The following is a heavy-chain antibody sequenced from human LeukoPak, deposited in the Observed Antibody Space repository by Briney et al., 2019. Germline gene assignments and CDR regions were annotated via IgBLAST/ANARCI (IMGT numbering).Heavy chain of an antibody. CDR1: GGSFSGYY. CDR2: INHSGST. Sequence: SETLSLTCAVYGGSFSGYYWSWIRQPPGKELEWIGEINHSGSTNNNPSLKGRVTISVDTSKNQLSLRLNSVTAADTAVYYCARPYGGNSLDVWGKGTTVTVSS. D-gene: IGHD4-23*01. J-gene: IGHJ6*04. CDR3: ARPYGGNSLDV. V-gene: IGHV4-34*01.